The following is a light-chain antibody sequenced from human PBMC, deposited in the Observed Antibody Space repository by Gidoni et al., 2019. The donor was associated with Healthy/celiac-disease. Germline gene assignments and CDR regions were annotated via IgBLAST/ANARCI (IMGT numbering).Light chain of an antibody. Sequence: QSVFTQPPSVSAAPGQKVTISCSGSSSNIGNNYVSWYQQLPGTAPKLLIYNNNKRPSGIPDRFSGSKSGTSATLGITGLQTGDEADYYCGTWDSSLSRVFGGGTKLTVL. CDR3: GTWDSSLSRV. V-gene: IGLV1-51*01. CDR1: SSNIGNNY. J-gene: IGLJ3*02. CDR2: NNN.